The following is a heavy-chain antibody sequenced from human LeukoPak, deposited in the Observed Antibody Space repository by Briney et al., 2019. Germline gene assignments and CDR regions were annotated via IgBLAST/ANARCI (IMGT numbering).Heavy chain of an antibody. CDR1: GFTFSDWT. CDR3: AREGFDY. Sequence: AGGSLRLSCAASGFTFSDWTMSWVRQAPGKGLEWVSSISSSSSYIYYADSVKGRFTISRDNAKNSLYLQMNSLRAEDTAVYYCAREGFDYWGQGTLVTVSS. J-gene: IGHJ4*02. CDR2: ISSSSSYI. V-gene: IGHV3-21*01.